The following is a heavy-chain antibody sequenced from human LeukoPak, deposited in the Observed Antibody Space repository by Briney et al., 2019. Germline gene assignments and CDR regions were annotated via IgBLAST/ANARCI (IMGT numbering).Heavy chain of an antibody. J-gene: IGHJ6*03. D-gene: IGHD6-13*01. CDR1: GGPFRGYY. CDR3: ARVALSRQQLVYNYYYIDI. Sequence: WETLSLTCAVYGGPFRGYYWSWIPQPPGKGLECIDEINHSGSTNYNPSLKSPVTISVDTSKNQFALKLSSVTAADTAAHYCARVALSRQQLVYNYYYIDIWGEGTPGTVSS. CDR2: INHSGST. V-gene: IGHV4-34*01.